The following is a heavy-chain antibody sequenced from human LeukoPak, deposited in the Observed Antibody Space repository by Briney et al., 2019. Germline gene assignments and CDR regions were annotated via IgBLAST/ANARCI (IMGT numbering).Heavy chain of an antibody. Sequence: ASVKVSCKASGGTFSSYAISWVRQAPGQGLEWMGGIIPIFGTANYAQKFQGRVTITADESTSTAYMELSSLRSEDTAVYYCARAPRGDYGGDYFDYWGQGTLVTVSS. D-gene: IGHD4-17*01. CDR2: IIPIFGTA. CDR3: ARAPRGDYGGDYFDY. V-gene: IGHV1-69*13. CDR1: GGTFSSYA. J-gene: IGHJ4*02.